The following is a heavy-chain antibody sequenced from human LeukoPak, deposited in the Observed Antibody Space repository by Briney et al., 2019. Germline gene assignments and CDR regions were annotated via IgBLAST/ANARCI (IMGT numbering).Heavy chain of an antibody. J-gene: IGHJ4*02. Sequence: GGSLRLSCAASGFTFSDHYMDWVRQTPGKGLEWVGRSRNKANSYTTEYAASVKGRFIISRDDSKDSLFLQMNSLKTDDTAVYYCTRASLSGSYFFYWGQGALVTVSS. V-gene: IGHV3-72*01. CDR3: TRASLSGSYFFY. D-gene: IGHD1-26*01. CDR2: SRNKANSYTT. CDR1: GFTFSDHY.